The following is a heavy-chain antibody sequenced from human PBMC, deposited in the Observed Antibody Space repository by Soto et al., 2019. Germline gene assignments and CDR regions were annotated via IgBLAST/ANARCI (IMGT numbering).Heavy chain of an antibody. V-gene: IGHV4-61*08. J-gene: IGHJ5*02. D-gene: IGHD1-26*01. Sequence: PSETLSLTCSVSGDSVSSGAYYWSWIPQPPGKGLEWIGYVYYSGSTSYNPSLETGVTISVDTSKNQFSLKLTSVTPADTAIYYCARVKRSTSRLDPWGQGTLVTVSS. CDR1: GDSVSSGAYY. CDR2: VYYSGST. CDR3: ARVKRSTSRLDP.